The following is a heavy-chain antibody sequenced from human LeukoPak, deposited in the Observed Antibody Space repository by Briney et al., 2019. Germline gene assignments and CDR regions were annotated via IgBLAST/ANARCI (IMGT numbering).Heavy chain of an antibody. CDR3: ATLASGYSSPFDY. V-gene: IGHV3-23*01. J-gene: IGHJ4*02. CDR1: GFTFSSYD. Sequence: GGSLRLSCAASGFTFSSYDMSWVRQAPGKGLEWVSFIRSDGGSTLYADSVKGRFTISRDNSKNTLSAEMTSLRAEDTAVYYCATLASGYSSPFDYWGQGTLVTVSS. D-gene: IGHD6-13*01. CDR2: IRSDGGST.